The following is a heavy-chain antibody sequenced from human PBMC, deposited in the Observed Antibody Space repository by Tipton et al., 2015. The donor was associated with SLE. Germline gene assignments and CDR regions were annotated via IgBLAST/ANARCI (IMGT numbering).Heavy chain of an antibody. CDR2: IWYDGSEK. V-gene: IGHV3-33*07. D-gene: IGHD6-19*01. CDR3: ASLAGDDPFDM. J-gene: IGHJ3*02. CDR1: GFSFRSYA. Sequence: SLRLSCAASGFSFRSYAMYWVRQAPGKGLEWVAVIWYDGSEKFYAESVKGRFTISRDNSQNTLYLEMNNLKAEDTAVYYCASLAGDDPFDMWGQGTMVTVSS.